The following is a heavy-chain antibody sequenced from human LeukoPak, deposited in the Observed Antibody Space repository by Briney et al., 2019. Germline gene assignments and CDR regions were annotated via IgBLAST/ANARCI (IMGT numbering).Heavy chain of an antibody. Sequence: GGSLRLSCAASGFTFSSYWMSWVRQAPGKGLEWVANIKQDGSEKYYVDSVKGRFTISTDNAKTSLYLQMNSLRAEDTAVYYCARDLSGVTGYTYGRGIDYWGQGTLVTVSS. D-gene: IGHD5-18*01. V-gene: IGHV3-7*01. J-gene: IGHJ4*02. CDR2: IKQDGSEK. CDR3: ARDLSGVTGYTYGRGIDY. CDR1: GFTFSSYW.